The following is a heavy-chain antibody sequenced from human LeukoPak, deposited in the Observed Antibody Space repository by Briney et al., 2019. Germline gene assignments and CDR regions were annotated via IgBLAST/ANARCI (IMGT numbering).Heavy chain of an antibody. Sequence: GRSLRLSCAASGFTFSSYAMSWVRQAPGKGLEWVSAISGSGGSTYYADSVKGRFTISRDNSKNTLYLQMNSLRAEDTAVYYCARGTVGYCSGGSCQGWFDPWGQGTLVTVSS. CDR2: ISGSGGST. CDR3: ARGTVGYCSGGSCQGWFDP. V-gene: IGHV3-23*01. CDR1: GFTFSSYA. J-gene: IGHJ5*02. D-gene: IGHD2-15*01.